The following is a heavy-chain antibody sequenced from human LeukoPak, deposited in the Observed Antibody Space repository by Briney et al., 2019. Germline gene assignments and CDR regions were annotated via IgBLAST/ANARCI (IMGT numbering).Heavy chain of an antibody. J-gene: IGHJ6*03. D-gene: IGHD3-3*01. Sequence: GGSLRLSCAASGFTFTTYWMSWVRQPPGKGLEWVANIKQDGTEKYYVDSVKGRFTISRDNAKNSLYLQMNSLRAEDTAVYYCARDRRAPYYGFRSGYIDHYYMDVWGKGTTVTVSS. CDR3: ARDRRAPYYGFRSGYIDHYYMDV. CDR1: GFTFTTYW. CDR2: IKQDGTEK. V-gene: IGHV3-7*01.